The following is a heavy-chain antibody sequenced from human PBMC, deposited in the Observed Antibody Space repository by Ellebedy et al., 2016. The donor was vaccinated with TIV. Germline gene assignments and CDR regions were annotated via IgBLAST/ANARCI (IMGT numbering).Heavy chain of an antibody. J-gene: IGHJ5*02. CDR2: INPSGGST. CDR1: GYTFTSYY. CDR3: ARDGAAGTGSPGLNWFDP. V-gene: IGHV1-46*01. Sequence: AASVKVSCKASGYTFTSYYMHWVRQAPGQGLEWMGIINPSGGSTSYAQTFQGRVTMTRDTSTSTDYMELSSLRSEDTAVYYCARDGAAGTGSPGLNWFDPWGQGTLVTVSS. D-gene: IGHD6-13*01.